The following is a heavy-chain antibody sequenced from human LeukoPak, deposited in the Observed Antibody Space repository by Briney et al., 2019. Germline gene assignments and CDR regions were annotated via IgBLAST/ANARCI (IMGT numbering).Heavy chain of an antibody. J-gene: IGHJ4*02. CDR3: ARDGNYDSSGYYDY. CDR2: ISSSSSYI. Sequence: GGSLRLSCAASGFTFSIDSMSWVRKAPGKGREWVSSISSSSSYIYYADSVKGRFTISRDNAKNSLYLQMNSLRAEDTAVYYCARDGNYDSSGYYDYWGQGTLVTVSS. V-gene: IGHV3-21*01. D-gene: IGHD3-22*01. CDR1: GFTFSIDS.